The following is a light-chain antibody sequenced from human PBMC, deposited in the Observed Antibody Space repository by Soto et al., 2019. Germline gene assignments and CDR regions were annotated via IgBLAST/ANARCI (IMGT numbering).Light chain of an antibody. CDR2: WAS. CDR3: QQYYSTPRT. J-gene: IGKJ1*01. V-gene: IGKV4-1*01. Sequence: DIVMTQSPDSLAVSLGERATINCKSSQSVLYSANNKNCLAWYQQKPGQPPKLLLYWASTRESGVPARFSGSGSGTDFTLTISSLQAEDVAVYYCQQYYSTPRTFGQGTKVEIK. CDR1: QSVLYSANNKNC.